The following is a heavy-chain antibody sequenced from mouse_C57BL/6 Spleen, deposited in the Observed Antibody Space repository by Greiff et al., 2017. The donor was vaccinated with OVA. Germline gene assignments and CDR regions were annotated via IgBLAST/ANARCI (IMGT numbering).Heavy chain of an antibody. CDR2: INPSNGGT. Sequence: QVQLQQSGTELVKPGASVKLSCKASGYTFTSYWMYWVKQSLGQGLEWIGNINPSNGGTNYNEKFKSKATLTVDKSSSTAYMQLSNLTSEDSAVYDRARSGGGYYRGYAMDYWGQGTSVTVSS. CDR1: GYTFTSYW. J-gene: IGHJ4*01. D-gene: IGHD2-3*01. CDR3: ARSGGGYYRGYAMDY. V-gene: IGHV1-53*01.